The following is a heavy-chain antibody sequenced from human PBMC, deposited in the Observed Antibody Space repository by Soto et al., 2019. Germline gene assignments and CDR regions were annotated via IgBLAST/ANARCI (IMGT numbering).Heavy chain of an antibody. CDR1: GYTFTSYA. CDR2: INAGNGNT. D-gene: IGHD2-21*01. Sequence: QVQLVQSGAEVKKPGASVKVSCKASGYTFTSYAMHWVRQAPGQRLEWMGWINAGNGNTKYSQKFQGRVTITRDTSESTAYMELSSLRSEDTAVYYCARVDSIGAFDIWGQGTMVTVSS. V-gene: IGHV1-3*01. CDR3: ARVDSIGAFDI. J-gene: IGHJ3*02.